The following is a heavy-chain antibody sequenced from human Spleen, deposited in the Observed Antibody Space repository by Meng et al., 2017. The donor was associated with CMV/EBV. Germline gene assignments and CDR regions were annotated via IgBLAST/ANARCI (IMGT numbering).Heavy chain of an antibody. CDR1: GYTFTSYY. D-gene: IGHD2-8*01. CDR3: VKMDQRRGLDY. Sequence: QVQLGQSGAEVKQPVAPVKVSCKASGYTFTSYYMHWVRQAPGQGLEWMGIINPNGGSTSYSQNFQGRVTLTRDTSTSTVYMEVSSLRSEDTAVYYCVKMDQRRGLDYWGQGTLVTVSS. J-gene: IGHJ4*02. V-gene: IGHV1-46*01. CDR2: INPNGGST.